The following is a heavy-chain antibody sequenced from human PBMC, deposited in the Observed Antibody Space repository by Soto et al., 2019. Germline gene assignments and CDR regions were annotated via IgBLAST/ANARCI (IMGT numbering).Heavy chain of an antibody. V-gene: IGHV4-59*01. CDR2: IYYSGST. Sequence: ASETLSLTCTVSGGSISSYYWSWIRQPPGKGLEWIGYIYYSGSTNYNPSLKSRVTISVDTSKDQFSLKLSSVTAADTAVYYCARVPYGSGSKYYYGMDVWGQGTTVTVSS. J-gene: IGHJ6*02. D-gene: IGHD3-10*01. CDR3: ARVPYGSGSKYYYGMDV. CDR1: GGSISSYY.